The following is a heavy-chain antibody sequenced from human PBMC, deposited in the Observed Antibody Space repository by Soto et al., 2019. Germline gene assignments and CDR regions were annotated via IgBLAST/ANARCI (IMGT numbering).Heavy chain of an antibody. V-gene: IGHV3-48*02. CDR1: GFTFSSYS. D-gene: IGHD1-26*01. CDR3: ARDHPHGIVGAIFYY. CDR2: ISSSSSTI. J-gene: IGHJ4*02. Sequence: GGSLRLSCAASGFTFSSYSMNWVRQAPGKGLEWVSYISSSSSTIYYADSVKGRFTISRDNAKNSLYLQMNSLRDEDTAVYYCARDHPHGIVGAIFYYWGQGTLVTVSS.